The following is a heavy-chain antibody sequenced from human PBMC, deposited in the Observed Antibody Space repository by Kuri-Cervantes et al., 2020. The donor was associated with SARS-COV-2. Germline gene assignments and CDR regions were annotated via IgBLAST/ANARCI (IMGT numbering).Heavy chain of an antibody. Sequence: GESLKISCAASGFTFSSYAMSWVRQAPGKGLEWVSVIYSGGSSTYYADSVKGRFTISRDNSKNTLYLQMNSPRAEDTAVYYCAKDLGDYGMDVWGQGTTVTVSS. CDR2: IYSGGSST. J-gene: IGHJ6*02. CDR1: GFTFSSYA. D-gene: IGHD3-16*01. CDR3: AKDLGDYGMDV. V-gene: IGHV3-23*03.